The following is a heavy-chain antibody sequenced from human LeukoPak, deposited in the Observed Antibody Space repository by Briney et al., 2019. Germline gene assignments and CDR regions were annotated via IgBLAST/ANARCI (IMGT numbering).Heavy chain of an antibody. V-gene: IGHV3-48*03. J-gene: IGHJ4*02. CDR2: ISSSGNTI. CDR3: ASGPQSDY. CDR1: GFTFSSYE. Sequence: GGSLRLSGEASGFTFSSYEMNWVRQAPGKGLEWVSYISSSGNTIYYAASVKGRFTISRDNAKNSLYLQMHSLRSEDTALYYCASGPQSDYWGQGTLVTVSS.